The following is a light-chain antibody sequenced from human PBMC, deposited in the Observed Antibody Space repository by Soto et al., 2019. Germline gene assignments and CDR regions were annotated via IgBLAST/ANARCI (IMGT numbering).Light chain of an antibody. CDR3: QQSYSTPWT. CDR1: QSISNY. Sequence: DIQMTQSPSSLSASVGDRVSITCRASQSISNYLNWYQQKPGKAPKLLIYTASSSQSGVPSRFSGSGSGTDFTLTVSSLQPEDFATYFCQQSYSTPWTFGHGTKVQIK. CDR2: TAS. V-gene: IGKV1-39*01. J-gene: IGKJ1*01.